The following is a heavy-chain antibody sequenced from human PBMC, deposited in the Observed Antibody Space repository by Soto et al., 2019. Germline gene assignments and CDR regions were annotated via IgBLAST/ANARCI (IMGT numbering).Heavy chain of an antibody. Sequence: EVRLVESGGGAVRPGGSLRLSCEASGFTFDDYGMTWVRQAPGKGLEWVSGVNWNGGTTGYADSVKGRFTISRDNAKNNLFLQMTSLRADDTAFYYCARGGATARSYFYMDVWANGTTVTV. D-gene: IGHD1-26*01. CDR2: VNWNGGTT. CDR3: ARGGATARSYFYMDV. CDR1: GFTFDDYG. V-gene: IGHV3-20*04. J-gene: IGHJ6*03.